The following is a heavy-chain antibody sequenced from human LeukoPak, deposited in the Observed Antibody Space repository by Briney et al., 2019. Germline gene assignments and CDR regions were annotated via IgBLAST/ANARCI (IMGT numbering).Heavy chain of an antibody. V-gene: IGHV3-66*01. Sequence: PGGSLRLSCAASGFTVSGDYMNWVRQAPGKGLEWVSVIHTDGSTYYADSVKGRFTISRDNFKNTLYLQMNSLRAEDAAVYYCATEGSFDYWGQGTLVTVSS. CDR3: ATEGSFDY. J-gene: IGHJ4*02. CDR2: IHTDGST. CDR1: GFTVSGDY.